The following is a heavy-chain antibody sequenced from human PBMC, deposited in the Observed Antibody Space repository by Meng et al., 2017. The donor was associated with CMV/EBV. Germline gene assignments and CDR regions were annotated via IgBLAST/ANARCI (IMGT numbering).Heavy chain of an antibody. V-gene: IGHV4-34*01. CDR1: GGSFSGYY. J-gene: IGHJ4*02. Sequence: QGQVQPWGAGLLKPSETLSLTCAVYGGSFSGYYWSWIRQPPGKGLEWIGEINHSGSTNYNPSLKSRVTISVDTSKSQFSLKLSSVTAADTAVYYCARGGVEMATIGYYFDYWGQGTLVTVSS. D-gene: IGHD5-24*01. CDR2: INHSGST. CDR3: ARGGVEMATIGYYFDY.